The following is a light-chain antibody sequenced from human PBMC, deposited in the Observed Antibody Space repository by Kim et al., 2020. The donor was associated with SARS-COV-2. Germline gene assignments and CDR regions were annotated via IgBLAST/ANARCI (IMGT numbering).Light chain of an antibody. CDR1: QSVSSTY. Sequence: SPGETATLSCRASQSVSSTYLAWYQQKPGQSPRLLIYGASGRATGIPDRFSGSGSGTDFTLTITRLEPEDFAVYYCQQYSSSPATFGQGTKVDIK. V-gene: IGKV3-20*01. J-gene: IGKJ1*01. CDR3: QQYSSSPAT. CDR2: GAS.